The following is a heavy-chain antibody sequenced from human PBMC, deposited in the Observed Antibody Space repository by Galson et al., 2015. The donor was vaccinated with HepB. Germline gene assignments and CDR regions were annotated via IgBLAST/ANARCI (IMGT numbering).Heavy chain of an antibody. D-gene: IGHD4-23*01. CDR2: MNPNSGNT. V-gene: IGHV1-8*01. CDR1: GYTFSSYD. Sequence: SVKVSCKASGYTFSSYDLNWVRQATGQGLEWLGWMNPNSGNTGYAQKFQGRVTMTRDTSTSTAYMELSSLRSEDTAVYYCARDYGGNSGWFDPWGQGTLVTASS. J-gene: IGHJ5*02. CDR3: ARDYGGNSGWFDP.